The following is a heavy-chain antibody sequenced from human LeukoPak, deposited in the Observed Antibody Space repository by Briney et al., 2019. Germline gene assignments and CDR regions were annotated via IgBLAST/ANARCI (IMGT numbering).Heavy chain of an antibody. V-gene: IGHV4-34*01. CDR3: ARGRGWFGELRKRWFDP. CDR1: GGSFSGYY. Sequence: PSETLSLTCAVYGGSFSGYYWSWIRQPPGKGLERIGEINHSGSTNYNPSLKSRVAISVDTSKNQFSLKLSSVTAAETAVYYCARGRGWFGELRKRWFDPWGQGTLVTVSS. J-gene: IGHJ5*02. CDR2: INHSGST. D-gene: IGHD3-10*01.